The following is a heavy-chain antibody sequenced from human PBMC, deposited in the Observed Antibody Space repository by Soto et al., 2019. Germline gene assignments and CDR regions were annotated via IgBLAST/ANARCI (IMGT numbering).Heavy chain of an antibody. J-gene: IGHJ6*02. V-gene: IGHV5-51*01. CDR2: IYPGDSDT. D-gene: IGHD2-21*02. CDR1: GYSFTSYW. Sequence: PGESLKISCKGSGYSFTSYWIGWVRQMPGKGLEWMGIIYPGDSDTRYSPSFQGQVTISADKSISTAYLQWSSLKASDTAMYYCATTFLAYCGGDCYSPFYYGMDVWRQGTTVTVSS. CDR3: ATTFLAYCGGDCYSPFYYGMDV.